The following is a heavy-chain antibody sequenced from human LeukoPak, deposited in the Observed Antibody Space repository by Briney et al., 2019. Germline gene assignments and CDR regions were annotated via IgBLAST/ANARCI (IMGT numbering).Heavy chain of an antibody. Sequence: PSETLSLTCTVSGGSISSYYWSWIRQPPGKGLEWIWYIYYSGSTNYNPSLKSRVTISVDTSKNQFSLKLSSVTAADTAVYYCARGGSGSNSGRWYYFDYWGQGTLVTVSS. V-gene: IGHV4-59*01. D-gene: IGHD3-10*01. CDR3: ARGGSGSNSGRWYYFDY. CDR2: IYYSGST. CDR1: GGSISSYY. J-gene: IGHJ4*02.